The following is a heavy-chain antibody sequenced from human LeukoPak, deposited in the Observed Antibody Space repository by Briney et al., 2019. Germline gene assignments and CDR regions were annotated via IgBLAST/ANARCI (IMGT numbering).Heavy chain of an antibody. CDR3: ARNNWGIDD. Sequence: PGGSLRLSCAASGFTFSNRWMHWVRQVSGKGLVWVSRINTDGSDTSYADSVEGRFTISRDNARNTLYLQMNSLRPEDTAVYYCARNNWGIDDWGQGTLVTVSS. D-gene: IGHD7-27*01. CDR2: INTDGSDT. J-gene: IGHJ4*02. CDR1: GFTFSNRW. V-gene: IGHV3-74*01.